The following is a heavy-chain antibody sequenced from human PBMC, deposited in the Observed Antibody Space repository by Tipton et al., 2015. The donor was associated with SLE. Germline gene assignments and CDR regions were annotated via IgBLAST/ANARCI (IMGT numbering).Heavy chain of an antibody. V-gene: IGHV4-34*01. CDR1: GGSFTDFY. J-gene: IGHJ3*01. Sequence: LRLSCAVYGGSFTDFYWSWVRQSPEKGLEWIGEINQYGSANYNPALKSRVSISLDTSKNHFSLRLTSVTAADTAVYYCARAQGEMDAFDLWGQGTMVTVSS. CDR3: ARAQGEMDAFDL. D-gene: IGHD3-10*01. CDR2: INQYGSA.